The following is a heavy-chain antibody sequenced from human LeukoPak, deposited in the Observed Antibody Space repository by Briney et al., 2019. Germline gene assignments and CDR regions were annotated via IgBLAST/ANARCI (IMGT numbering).Heavy chain of an antibody. Sequence: PGGSLRLSCAASGFTFSSYAMSWVRQAPGKGLEWVSAISGSGGSTYYADSVKGRFTISRDNSKNTLYLQMNSLRAEDTAVYYCAERGYGSGSYDYWGQGTLVTVSS. V-gene: IGHV3-23*01. D-gene: IGHD3-10*01. CDR2: ISGSGGST. CDR3: AERGYGSGSYDY. CDR1: GFTFSSYA. J-gene: IGHJ4*02.